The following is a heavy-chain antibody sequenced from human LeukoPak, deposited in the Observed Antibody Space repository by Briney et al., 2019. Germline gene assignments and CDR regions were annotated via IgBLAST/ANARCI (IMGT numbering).Heavy chain of an antibody. CDR2: ISSSGSTI. CDR1: GGSFSGYY. V-gene: IGHV3-11*01. J-gene: IGHJ6*02. CDR3: ARDKWELHYYYGMDV. D-gene: IGHD1-26*01. Sequence: LSLTCAVYGGSFSGYYMSWIRQAPGKGLEWVSYISSSGSTIYYADSVKGRFTISRDNAKNSLYLQMNSLRAEDTAVYYCARDKWELHYYYGMDVWGQGTTVTVSS.